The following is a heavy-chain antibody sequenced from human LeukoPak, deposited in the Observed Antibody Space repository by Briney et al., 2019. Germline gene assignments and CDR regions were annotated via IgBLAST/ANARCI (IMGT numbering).Heavy chain of an antibody. Sequence: WGSLRLSCAASGFTFSDYHMDWVRQAPGKGLEWVGRSRNKDRSYSTEYAASVKGKFTISRDDSKRSLYLQMNTLRSEDTAVYYCVRSRGRSWFDFDSWGQGTVDTVSS. CDR2: SRNKDRSYST. V-gene: IGHV3-72*01. J-gene: IGHJ4*02. CDR1: GFTFSDYH. D-gene: IGHD6-13*01. CDR3: VRSRGRSWFDFDS.